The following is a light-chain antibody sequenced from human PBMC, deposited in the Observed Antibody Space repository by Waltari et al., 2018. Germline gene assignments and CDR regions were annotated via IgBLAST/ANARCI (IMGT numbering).Light chain of an antibody. CDR2: DAS. CDR3: QQRRSWPLT. Sequence: EIVLTQSPAILSFSPGERATLSCRANQSVGTYLAWYQQRPGQSPRLLIYDASYRATGIPGRFSGSGSETDFTLTISSLQPEDFAVYYCQQRRSWPLTFGGGTRVQI. V-gene: IGKV3-11*01. J-gene: IGKJ4*01. CDR1: QSVGTY.